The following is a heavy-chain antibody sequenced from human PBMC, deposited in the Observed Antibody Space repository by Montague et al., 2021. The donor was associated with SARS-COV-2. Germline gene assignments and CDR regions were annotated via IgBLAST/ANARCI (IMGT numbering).Heavy chain of an antibody. CDR1: HGSISSSLSY. Sequence: SETLSLTCTVSHGSISSSLSYWGWIRQPPGKGLEWIGSIYRSGYTFYSPSLKSRITMSVDTSKNQFSLNLASVTATDTAVYYCARRGYTASRLDDAFDIWGQGTMVTVSS. CDR2: IYRSGYT. D-gene: IGHD5-12*01. J-gene: IGHJ3*02. CDR3: ARRGYTASRLDDAFDI. V-gene: IGHV4-39*01.